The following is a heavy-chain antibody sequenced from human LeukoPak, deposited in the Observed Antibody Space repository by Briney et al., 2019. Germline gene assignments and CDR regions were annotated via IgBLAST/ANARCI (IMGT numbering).Heavy chain of an antibody. D-gene: IGHD5-18*01. CDR3: AKVGGDTAMVAGYYYYYMDV. J-gene: IGHJ6*03. Sequence: PGRSLRLSCAASGFTFSSYGVHWVRQAPGKGLEWVSAISGSGGSTYYADSVKGRFTISRDNSKNTLYLQMNSLRAEDTAVYYCAKVGGDTAMVAGYYYYYMDVWGKGTTVTVSS. CDR2: ISGSGGST. CDR1: GFTFSSYG. V-gene: IGHV3-23*01.